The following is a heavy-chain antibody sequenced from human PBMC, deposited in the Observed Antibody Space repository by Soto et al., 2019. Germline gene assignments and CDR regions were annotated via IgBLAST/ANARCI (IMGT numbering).Heavy chain of an antibody. CDR2: INHSGST. Sequence: SETLSLTCTVSGGTIRRGDYYWSWIRQPPGKGLEWIGEINHSGSTNYNPSLKSRVTISVDTSKNQFSLKLSSVTAADTAVYYCARRPITIAGRNFDYWGQGTLVTVSS. CDR1: GGTIRRGDYY. D-gene: IGHD3-9*01. J-gene: IGHJ4*02. CDR3: ARRPITIAGRNFDY. V-gene: IGHV4-34*01.